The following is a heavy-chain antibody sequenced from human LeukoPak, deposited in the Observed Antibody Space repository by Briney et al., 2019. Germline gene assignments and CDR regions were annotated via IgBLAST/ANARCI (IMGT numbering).Heavy chain of an antibody. D-gene: IGHD2-15*01. CDR2: IWYDGSNK. Sequence: GGSLRLSCAASGFTFSSYGMHWVRQAPGKGLEWVAVIWYDGSNKYYADSVKGRFTISRDNSKNTLYLQMNSLRAEDTAVYYCARDQGSFYFDCWGQGTLVTVSS. CDR1: GFTFSSYG. V-gene: IGHV3-33*08. CDR3: ARDQGSFYFDC. J-gene: IGHJ4*02.